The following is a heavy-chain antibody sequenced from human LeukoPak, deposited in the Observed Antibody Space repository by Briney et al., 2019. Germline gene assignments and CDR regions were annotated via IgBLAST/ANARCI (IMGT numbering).Heavy chain of an antibody. V-gene: IGHV1-2*02. D-gene: IGHD3-22*01. CDR2: INPNSGGT. Sequence: ASVKVSCKASGYTFTGYYTHWVRQAPGQGLEWMGWINPNSGGTNYAQKFQGRVTMTRDTSISTAYMELSRLRSDDTAVYYCARSITMIVGIDYWGQGTLVTVSS. CDR3: ARSITMIVGIDY. J-gene: IGHJ4*02. CDR1: GYTFTGYY.